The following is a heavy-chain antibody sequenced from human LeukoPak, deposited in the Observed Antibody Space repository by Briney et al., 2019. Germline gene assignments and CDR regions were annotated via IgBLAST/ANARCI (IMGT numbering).Heavy chain of an antibody. V-gene: IGHV3-48*01. Sequence: GGSLRLSCAASGFTFSSYSMNWVRQAPGKGLEWVSYISSSSSTIYYADSVKGRFTISRDNAKNSLYLQMNSLRAEDTAVYYCAKDSHITMILVAEWGFDYWGQGTLVTVSS. CDR3: AKDSHITMILVAEWGFDY. CDR1: GFTFSSYS. J-gene: IGHJ4*02. D-gene: IGHD3-22*01. CDR2: ISSSSSTI.